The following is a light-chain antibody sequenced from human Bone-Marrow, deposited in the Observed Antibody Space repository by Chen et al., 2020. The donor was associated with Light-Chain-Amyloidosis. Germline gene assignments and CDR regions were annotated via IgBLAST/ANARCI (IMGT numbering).Light chain of an antibody. Sequence: SYVLTPPSSVSVAPAPTATIACGGNNLGSTSVHWYQQTPGQAPLLVVYEDSDRPSGIPGRLSGSNSGNTATLTVSRVEAGDEADYYCQVWDRSSDRPVFGGGTKLTVL. CDR2: EDS. CDR1: NLGSTS. V-gene: IGLV3-21*02. CDR3: QVWDRSSDRPV. J-gene: IGLJ3*02.